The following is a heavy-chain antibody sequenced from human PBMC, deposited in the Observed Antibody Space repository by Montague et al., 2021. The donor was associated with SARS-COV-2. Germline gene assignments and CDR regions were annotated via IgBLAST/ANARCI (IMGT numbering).Heavy chain of an antibody. CDR2: ISYDGSNK. D-gene: IGHD1-26*01. CDR1: GFTFSSYA. Sequence: PLRLSCAASGFTFSSYAMHWVRQAPGKGLEWVAVISYDGSNKYYADSVKGRFTISRDNSKNTLYLQMNSLRAEDTAVYYCARVYGGRYRGRIDYWGQGTLVTVSS. V-gene: IGHV3-30-3*01. CDR3: ARVYGGRYRGRIDY. J-gene: IGHJ4*01.